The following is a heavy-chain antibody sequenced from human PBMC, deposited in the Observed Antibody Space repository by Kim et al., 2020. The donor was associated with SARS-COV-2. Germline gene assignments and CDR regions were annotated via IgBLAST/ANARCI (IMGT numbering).Heavy chain of an antibody. J-gene: IGHJ4*02. CDR2: INAGNGNT. CDR3: ARGGLTYYYDSSGPQKIGLFSY. CDR1: GYTFTSYA. D-gene: IGHD3-22*01. Sequence: ASVKVSCKASGYTFTSYAMHWVRQAPGQRLEWMGWINAGNGNTKYSQKFQGRVTITRDTSASTAYMELSSLRSEDTAVCYCARGGLTYYYDSSGPQKIGLFSYWGQGTLVTVSS. V-gene: IGHV1-3*01.